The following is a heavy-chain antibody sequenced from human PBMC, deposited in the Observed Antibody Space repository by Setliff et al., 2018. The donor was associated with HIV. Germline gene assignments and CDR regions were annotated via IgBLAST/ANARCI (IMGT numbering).Heavy chain of an antibody. V-gene: IGHV3-23*01. J-gene: IGHJ3*02. CDR3: ALRQRGGLVGAGNAFDI. D-gene: IGHD1-26*01. Sequence: GGSLRLSCAASGFSFSNYAMTWVRQAPGKGLEWVSTIANGINTYYADSVRGRSTISRDNSKNTLYLQMNSLRAEDTAKYYCALRQRGGLVGAGNAFDIWGQGTMVTVS. CDR1: GFSFSNYA. CDR2: IANGINT.